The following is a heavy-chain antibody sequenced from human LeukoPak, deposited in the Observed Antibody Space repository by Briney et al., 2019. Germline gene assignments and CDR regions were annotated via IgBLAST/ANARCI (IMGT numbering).Heavy chain of an antibody. Sequence: GGSLRLSCAASGFTFSSYAMSWVRQAPGKGLEWVSAISGSGGSTYYADSVKGRFTISRDNSKNTLYLQMNSLRAEDTVVYYCAKGRGALWFGELLLDAFDIWGQGTMVTVSS. CDR3: AKGRGALWFGELLLDAFDI. D-gene: IGHD3-10*01. CDR1: GFTFSSYA. CDR2: ISGSGGST. J-gene: IGHJ3*02. V-gene: IGHV3-23*01.